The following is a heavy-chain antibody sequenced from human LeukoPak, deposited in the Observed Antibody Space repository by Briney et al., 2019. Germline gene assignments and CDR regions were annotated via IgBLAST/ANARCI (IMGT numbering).Heavy chain of an antibody. CDR3: AELGITMIGGV. Sequence: GGSLRLSCAASGFTFSSYEMNWVRQAPGKGLEWVSYISSSGSTIYYADAVKGRFTISRHNAENSLYLQMNSLRAEDTAVYYCAELGITMIGGVWGKGTTVTISS. J-gene: IGHJ6*04. V-gene: IGHV3-48*03. CDR1: GFTFSSYE. CDR2: ISSSGSTI. D-gene: IGHD3-10*02.